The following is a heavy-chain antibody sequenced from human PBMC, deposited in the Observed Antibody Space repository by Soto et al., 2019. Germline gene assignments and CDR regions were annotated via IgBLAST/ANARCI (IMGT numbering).Heavy chain of an antibody. CDR2: IYHNERT. Sequence: QVQLQESGPGLVKPSGTLSLTCAVSGTSISSSQWWSWVRQPPGKGLEWIGEIYHNERTNYNTSLKSRLTMSLDKSKHQVSLKLRSVTAADTATYYCGRTKDYVYGVDVWGQGTTVTVSS. V-gene: IGHV4-4*02. CDR3: GRTKDYVYGVDV. CDR1: GTSISSSQW. J-gene: IGHJ6*02.